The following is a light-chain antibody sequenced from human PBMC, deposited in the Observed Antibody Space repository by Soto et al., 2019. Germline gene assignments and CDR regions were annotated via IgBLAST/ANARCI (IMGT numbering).Light chain of an antibody. CDR1: QSFGGSS. Sequence: EVVLTQSPGTRSLSPGERATLSCRASQSFGGSSLAWYQQKPGQAPRLLIYGASSRATGIPDRFSGSGSGTDFTLTISRLEPEDFAVYYCQQYGRSPSGRFGQGTKVDIK. CDR3: QQYGRSPSGR. J-gene: IGKJ1*01. CDR2: GAS. V-gene: IGKV3-20*01.